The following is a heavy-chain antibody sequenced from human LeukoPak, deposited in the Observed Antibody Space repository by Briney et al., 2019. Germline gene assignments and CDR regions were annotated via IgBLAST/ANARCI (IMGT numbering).Heavy chain of an antibody. CDR1: GFTFSSYS. CDR2: ISSSSSTI. V-gene: IGHV3-48*02. CDR3: ARSTVVSP. J-gene: IGHJ5*02. Sequence: PVGSLRLSCAASGFTFSSYSMNWVRQAPGKGLEWVSYISSSSSTIYYADSVKGRFTISRDNAKNSLYLQMISLRDEDTAVYYCARSTVVSPWGQGTLVTVSS. D-gene: IGHD4-23*01.